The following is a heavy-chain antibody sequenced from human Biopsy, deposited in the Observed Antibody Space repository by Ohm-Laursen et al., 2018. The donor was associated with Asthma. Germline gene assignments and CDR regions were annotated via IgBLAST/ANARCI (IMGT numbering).Heavy chain of an antibody. Sequence: PSDTLSLTCAASGGSISSSSYYWGWIRRPPGKGLEFIGTIYYSGSTYYNPSLKSRVTLSVDASKNQFSLKLTSVTAADTAVYYCVSPPGYWGQGTRVTVSS. CDR2: IYYSGST. CDR3: VSPPGY. J-gene: IGHJ4*02. CDR1: GGSISSSSYY. V-gene: IGHV4-39*01.